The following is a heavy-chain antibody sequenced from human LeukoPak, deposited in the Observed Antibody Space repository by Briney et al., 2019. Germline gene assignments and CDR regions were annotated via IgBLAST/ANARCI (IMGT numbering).Heavy chain of an antibody. D-gene: IGHD6-6*01. V-gene: IGHV1-2*02. J-gene: IGHJ6*03. CDR2: INPNSGGT. CDR1: GYTFTGYY. CDR3: ARDDAARRPSYYYYYMDV. Sequence: WASVKVSCKASGYTFTGYYMHWVRQAPGQGLEWMGWINPNSGGTNYAQKFQGRVTMTRDTSISTAYMELSRLRSDDTAVYYCARDDAARRPSYYYYYMDVWGKGTTVTVSS.